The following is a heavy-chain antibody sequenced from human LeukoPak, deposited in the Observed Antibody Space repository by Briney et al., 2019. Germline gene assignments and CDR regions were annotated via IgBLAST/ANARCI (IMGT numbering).Heavy chain of an antibody. Sequence: PGGSLRLSCAASGFTFSSYGMHWVRQAPGKGLEWVAFIRYDGGNKYYADSVKGRFTISRDNSKNTLYLQMNSLRADDTAVYYCAKDHSQYSSGWYSPPDYWGQGTLVTVSS. CDR3: AKDHSQYSSGWYSPPDY. CDR2: IRYDGGNK. V-gene: IGHV3-30*02. CDR1: GFTFSSYG. J-gene: IGHJ4*02. D-gene: IGHD6-19*01.